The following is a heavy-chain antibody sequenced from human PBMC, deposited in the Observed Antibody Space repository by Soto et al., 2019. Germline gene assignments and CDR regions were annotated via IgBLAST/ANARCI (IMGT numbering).Heavy chain of an antibody. CDR2: ISYDGSNT. D-gene: IGHD2-15*01. J-gene: IGHJ4*02. Sequence: LRLSCAASGFTFNSYNMYWVRQTPGKGLEWVALISYDGSNTYYADSLTGRFTISRDNSRNTLYLQMSSLTTEDTGVYYCARDGGYCSGGTCHLLYYVDSWGQGTLVTVSS. CDR3: ARDGGYCSGGTCHLLYYVDS. CDR1: GFTFNSYN. V-gene: IGHV3-30-3*01.